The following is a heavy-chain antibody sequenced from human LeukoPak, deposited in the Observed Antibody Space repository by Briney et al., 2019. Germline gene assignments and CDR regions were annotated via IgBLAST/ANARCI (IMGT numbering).Heavy chain of an antibody. CDR3: ARGWISDSFDY. V-gene: IGHV3-48*03. Sequence: GGSLRLSCAASGFAFSSYEMNWVRQAPGKGLEWVSYISSSGSNIYYADSVKGRFTISRDNAKNSLYLQMNSLRAEDTAVYYCARGWISDSFDYWGQGTLVTVSS. CDR1: GFAFSSYE. J-gene: IGHJ4*02. D-gene: IGHD5-12*01. CDR2: ISSSGSNI.